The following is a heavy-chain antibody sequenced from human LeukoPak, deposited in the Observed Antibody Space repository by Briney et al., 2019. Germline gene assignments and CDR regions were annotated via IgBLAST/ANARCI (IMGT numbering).Heavy chain of an antibody. J-gene: IGHJ5*02. CDR3: ARTRIGRFDP. D-gene: IGHD3-22*01. CDR2: INHSGST. Sequence: SETLSLTCAVYGGSFSGYYWSWIRQPPGKGLEWIGEINHSGSTNYNPSLKSRVTISVDTSKNQLSLKLSSVTAADTAVYYCARTRIGRFDPWGQGTLVTVSS. CDR1: GGSFSGYY. V-gene: IGHV4-34*01.